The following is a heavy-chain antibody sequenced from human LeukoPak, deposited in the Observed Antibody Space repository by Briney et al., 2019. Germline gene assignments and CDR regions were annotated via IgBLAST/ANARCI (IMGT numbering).Heavy chain of an antibody. CDR1: GYTFTSYY. CDR3: ARGVALGYFDWLGS. CDR2: ISPYNGRT. V-gene: IGHV1-18*04. D-gene: IGHD3-9*01. Sequence: ASVKVSCKTSGYTFTSYYIHWVRQAPGQGLEWMGWISPYNGRTNYAPDFQDRVTMTTETSTSTAYLEVRSLRSDDTAVYYCARGVALGYFDWLGSWGQGTLVTVSS. J-gene: IGHJ4*02.